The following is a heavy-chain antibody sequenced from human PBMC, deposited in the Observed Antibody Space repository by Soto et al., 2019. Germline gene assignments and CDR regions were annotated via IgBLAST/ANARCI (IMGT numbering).Heavy chain of an antibody. V-gene: IGHV1-18*01. CDR2: IRTSNGNT. CDR1: GYTFTSYG. CDR3: ARGAFGEVSFDY. D-gene: IGHD3-10*01. J-gene: IGHJ4*02. Sequence: QVQLVQSGGEVKKPGASVKVSCKASGYTFTSYGISWVRQAPGQGLEWMGWIRTSNGNTNYAKNLQGRVTMTTDTSTSTAYMELRSLRSDDTAAYFCARGAFGEVSFDYWGQGTQVTVSS.